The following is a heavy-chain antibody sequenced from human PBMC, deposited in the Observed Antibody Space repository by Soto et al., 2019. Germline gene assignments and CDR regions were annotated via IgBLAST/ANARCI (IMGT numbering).Heavy chain of an antibody. D-gene: IGHD3-16*01. Sequence: QVQLVQSGAEVKKPGASVKVSCKASGYTFTSYDINWVRQATGQGLEWMGWMNPNSGNTGYAQKFQGRVTMTRNTSISTAYMELSSLRFEDTAVYYCARGEDYVWGSYSDYWGQGTLVTVSS. J-gene: IGHJ4*02. CDR3: ARGEDYVWGSYSDY. CDR1: GYTFTSYD. V-gene: IGHV1-8*01. CDR2: MNPNSGNT.